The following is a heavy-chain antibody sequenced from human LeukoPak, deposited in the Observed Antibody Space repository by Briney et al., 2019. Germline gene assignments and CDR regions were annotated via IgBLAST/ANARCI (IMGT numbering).Heavy chain of an antibody. Sequence: SETLSLTCTVSGVSISSGSYYWSWIRQPAGKGLEWIGRIHTSGSTNYNPSLKSRVTISVDTSKNQFSLKLSSVTAADTAVYYCARPYDRTDYWGQGTLVTVSS. CDR2: IHTSGST. CDR3: ARPYDRTDY. D-gene: IGHD3-22*01. CDR1: GVSISSGSYY. V-gene: IGHV4-61*02. J-gene: IGHJ4*02.